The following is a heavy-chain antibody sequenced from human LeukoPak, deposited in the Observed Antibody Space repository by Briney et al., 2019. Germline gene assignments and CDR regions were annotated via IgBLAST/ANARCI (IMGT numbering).Heavy chain of an antibody. J-gene: IGHJ4*02. V-gene: IGHV3-48*03. CDR1: GFTSEFTFRDFE. CDR2: ISSSGGTK. D-gene: IGHD6-19*01. CDR3: ATMTVASALDY. Sequence: GGSLRLSCVVSGFTSEFTFRDFEMYWVRQAPGKGLEWVSYISSSGGTKYYADPVKGRFTISRDNAKKSLFLQMNSLSAEDTAVYYCATMTVASALDYRGQGSLVTVSS.